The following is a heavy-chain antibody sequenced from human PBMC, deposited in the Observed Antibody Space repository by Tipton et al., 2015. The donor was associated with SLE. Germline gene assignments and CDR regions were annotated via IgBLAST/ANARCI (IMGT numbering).Heavy chain of an antibody. CDR3: ARLGSSSWEDI. D-gene: IGHD6-13*01. CDR1: GGSISSHY. V-gene: IGHV4-59*08. CDR2: IYYSGST. J-gene: IGHJ3*02. Sequence: TLSLTCTVYGGSISSHYWSWIRQPPGKGLEWIGYIYYSGSTNYNPSLKSRVTISVDTSKNQFSLKLSSVTAADTAVYYCARLGSSSWEDIWGQGTMVTVSS.